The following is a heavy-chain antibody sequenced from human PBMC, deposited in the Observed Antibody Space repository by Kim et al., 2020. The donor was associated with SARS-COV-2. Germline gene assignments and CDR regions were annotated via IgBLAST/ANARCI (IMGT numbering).Heavy chain of an antibody. D-gene: IGHD6-6*01. J-gene: IGHJ3*01. V-gene: IGHV3-48*01. CDR3: AREPDTSSEDAFDV. Sequence: ADSVKGRFAISRDNAKNSLYLRMNSLAAEDTAVYYCAREPDTSSEDAFDVWGRGTMVTVSS.